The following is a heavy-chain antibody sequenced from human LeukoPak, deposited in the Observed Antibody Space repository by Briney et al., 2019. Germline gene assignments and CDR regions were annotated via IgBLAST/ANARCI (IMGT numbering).Heavy chain of an antibody. CDR3: ARDLYSSGWYALDY. J-gene: IGHJ4*02. D-gene: IGHD6-19*01. V-gene: IGHV6-1*01. CDR1: GDSVSNNTAA. Sequence: SQTLSLTCAISGDSVSNNTAAWNWIRRSPSRGLEWLGRTYYRSKWYNDYAVSVKSRIIINPDTSKNQFSLQVNAVTPEDTAVYYCARDLYSSGWYALDYWGQGILVTVSS. CDR2: TYYRSKWYN.